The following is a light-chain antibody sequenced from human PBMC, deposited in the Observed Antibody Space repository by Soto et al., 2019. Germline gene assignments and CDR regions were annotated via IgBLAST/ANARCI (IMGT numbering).Light chain of an antibody. Sequence: EIVLTQSPGTLSLSPGERATLSCRASQSVSNNYLAWYQHRPGQAPRLLIYGAATRATDIPDRFSGSGSGTDFILTISRLEPEDFVVYYCQQYGTSEIIFGQGTRLEIK. V-gene: IGKV3-20*01. CDR2: GAA. J-gene: IGKJ5*01. CDR3: QQYGTSEII. CDR1: QSVSNNY.